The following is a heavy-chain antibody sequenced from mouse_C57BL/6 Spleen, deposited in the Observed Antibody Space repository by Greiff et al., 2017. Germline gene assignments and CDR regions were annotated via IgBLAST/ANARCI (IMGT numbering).Heavy chain of an antibody. D-gene: IGHD2-5*01. J-gene: IGHJ1*03. CDR2: IYPSDSET. Sequence: VQLQQPGAELVRPGSSVKLSCKASGYTFTSYWMDWVKQRPGQGLEWIGNIYPSDSETHYNQKFKDKATLTVDKSSSTAYMQLSSLTSEDSAVYYCAKSYYSNYGWYFDVWGTGTTVTVSS. V-gene: IGHV1-61*01. CDR1: GYTFTSYW. CDR3: AKSYYSNYGWYFDV.